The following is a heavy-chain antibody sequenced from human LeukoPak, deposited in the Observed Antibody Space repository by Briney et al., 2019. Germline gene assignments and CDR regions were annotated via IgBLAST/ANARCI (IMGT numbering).Heavy chain of an antibody. J-gene: IGHJ4*02. V-gene: IGHV1-69*13. D-gene: IGHD3-22*01. Sequence: GASVKVSCKASGGTFSSYAISWVRQAPGQGLEWMGGIIPIFGTANYAQKFQGRVTITADESTSTAYMELSSLRSEDTAVYYCAKSSTYYYDSGGYNFDYWGQGTLVTVSS. CDR2: IIPIFGTA. CDR3: AKSSTYYYDSGGYNFDY. CDR1: GGTFSSYA.